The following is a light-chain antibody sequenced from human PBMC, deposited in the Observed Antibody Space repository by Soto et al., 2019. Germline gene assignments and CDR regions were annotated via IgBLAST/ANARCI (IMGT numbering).Light chain of an antibody. CDR2: WSS. CDR1: QSVLYASNNKNY. CDR3: QQYYTFALT. J-gene: IGKJ4*01. V-gene: IGKV4-1*01. Sequence: DIVMTHSPDSLAVSLGERATINCKSSQSVLYASNNKNYLAWYQQKPGQPQKLLIYWSSTRESGVPDRFSGSGSATEFPLNIIRLQAEDVAVYYCQQYYTFALTFGGGTQVEIK.